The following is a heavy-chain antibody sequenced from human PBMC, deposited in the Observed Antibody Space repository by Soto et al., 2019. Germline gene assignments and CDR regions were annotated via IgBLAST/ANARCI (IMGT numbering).Heavy chain of an antibody. CDR2: MNTNSGNT. D-gene: IGHD2-21*01. CDR3: ARVWTTWVVAYLRYNWFDP. CDR1: GYTFTSYD. V-gene: IGHV1-8*01. J-gene: IGHJ5*02. Sequence: QVQLVQSGAEVKKPGASVTVSCTASGYTFTSYDINWVRQATGQGLEWMGWMNTNSGNTGYAQTFHGRAPMTRNTSISTAYMELSSLRSEATAVYYSARVWTTWVVAYLRYNWFDPWGQGTLVTVSS.